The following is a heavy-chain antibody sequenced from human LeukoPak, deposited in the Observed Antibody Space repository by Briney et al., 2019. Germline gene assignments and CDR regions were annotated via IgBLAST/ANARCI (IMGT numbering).Heavy chain of an antibody. CDR1: GGSISSYY. D-gene: IGHD2-2*01. Sequence: SETLSLTCTVSGGSISSYYWSWIRQPPGKGLEWIGYIYSGSSSYNPSLQSRATISVDTSMNQFSLKLTSMTAADTAVYYCGRAGPGAFFDHWGRGALVTVSS. V-gene: IGHV4-59*01. CDR3: GRAGPGAFFDH. J-gene: IGHJ4*02. CDR2: IYSGSS.